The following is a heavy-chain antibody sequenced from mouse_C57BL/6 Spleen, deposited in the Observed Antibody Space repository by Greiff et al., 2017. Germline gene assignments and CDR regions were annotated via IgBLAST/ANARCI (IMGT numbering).Heavy chain of an antibody. Sequence: VQLQQSGPELVQPGASVKISCKASGYAFSSSWMNWVKQRPGKGLEWIGRIYPGDGDTNYNGKFKGKATLTADKSSSTAYMQLSSQTSEDSAVYFCAGAGGGYYDYAMDYWGQGTSVTVSS. J-gene: IGHJ4*01. V-gene: IGHV1-82*01. D-gene: IGHD2-3*01. CDR3: AGAGGGYYDYAMDY. CDR1: GYAFSSSW. CDR2: IYPGDGDT.